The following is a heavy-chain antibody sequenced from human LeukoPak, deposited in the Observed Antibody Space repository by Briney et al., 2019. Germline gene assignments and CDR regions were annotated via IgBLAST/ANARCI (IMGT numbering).Heavy chain of an antibody. V-gene: IGHV1-2*02. CDR3: ARARIIVGATPEDY. CDR2: INPNSGGT. Sequence: ASVKVSCKASGYTFTSYAMNWVRQAPGQGLEWMGWINPNSGGTNYAQKFQGRVTMTRDTSISTAYMELSRLRSDDTAVYYCARARIIVGATPEDYWGQGTLVTVSS. J-gene: IGHJ4*02. D-gene: IGHD1-26*01. CDR1: GYTFTSYA.